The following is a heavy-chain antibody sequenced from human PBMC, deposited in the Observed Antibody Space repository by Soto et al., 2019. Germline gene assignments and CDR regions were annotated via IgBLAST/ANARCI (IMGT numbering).Heavy chain of an antibody. CDR2: VSPPFRTS. Sequence: QVQLVQSGAEVKKPGSSVKVSCTTSGVSFNNNGIGWVRQAPGHGLEWMGGVSPPFRTSNYARKFQGRISITADAAAGTVNMELSSLTAEDTAQYYCARVLYYGSGSYSPYGMDVRGKGTTVTVSS. CDR1: GVSFNNNG. CDR3: ARVLYYGSGSYSPYGMDV. D-gene: IGHD3-10*01. J-gene: IGHJ6*04. V-gene: IGHV1-69*01.